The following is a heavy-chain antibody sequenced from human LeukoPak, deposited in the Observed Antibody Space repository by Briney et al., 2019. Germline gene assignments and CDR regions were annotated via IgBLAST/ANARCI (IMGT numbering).Heavy chain of an antibody. CDR3: ATRPKTHSKYYFDY. D-gene: IGHD1-1*01. CDR1: GFTFSSYG. Sequence: GGSLRLSCAASGFTFSSYGMHWVRQAPGKGLEWVAFIRYDGSNKYYADSVKGRFTISRDNSKNTLYLQMNSLRAEDTAVYYCATRPKTHSKYYFDYWGQGTLVTVSS. CDR2: IRYDGSNK. V-gene: IGHV3-30*02. J-gene: IGHJ4*02.